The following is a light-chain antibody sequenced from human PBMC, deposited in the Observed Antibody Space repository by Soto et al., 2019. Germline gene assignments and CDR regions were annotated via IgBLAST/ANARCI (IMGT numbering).Light chain of an antibody. CDR3: QQYNNWLT. CDR1: QSVTNK. J-gene: IGKJ4*01. V-gene: IGKV3-15*01. Sequence: EIVMTQSPATLSVSPGDRATLSCRASQSVTNKLAWYQQKPGQAPRLLIYGASTRATGIPARFSGSGSGTEFTLTISSLQSEDFAVYYCQQYNNWLTFGGGTKVEIK. CDR2: GAS.